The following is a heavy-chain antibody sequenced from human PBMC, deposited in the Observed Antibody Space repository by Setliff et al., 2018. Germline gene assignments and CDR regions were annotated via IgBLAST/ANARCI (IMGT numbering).Heavy chain of an antibody. Sequence: GGSLRLSCATSGFTFSTHAMHWARQAPGKGLDWVAMIWSDGNTTYYADSVKGRLTVSRDNAKNSLYLQLDSLTADDTAVYYCARGSLSGTTYPSDYWGQGTLVTVAS. D-gene: IGHD1-7*01. CDR2: IWSDGNTT. CDR1: GFTFSTHA. J-gene: IGHJ4*02. V-gene: IGHV3-33*01. CDR3: ARGSLSGTTYPSDY.